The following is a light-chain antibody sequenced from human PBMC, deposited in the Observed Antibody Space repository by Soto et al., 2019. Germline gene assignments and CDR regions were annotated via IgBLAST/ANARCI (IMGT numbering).Light chain of an antibody. CDR1: QSISSY. V-gene: IGKV1-39*01. Sequence: DIQMTQSPSSLSASVGDRVTITCRASQSISSYLNWYQQKRGKAPNLLIYAASSLQSGVPSRFSGSGSGTDFTLTISSLQPEDFATYYCQQSYSIPQTFGQGTKVEIK. CDR3: QQSYSIPQT. J-gene: IGKJ1*01. CDR2: AAS.